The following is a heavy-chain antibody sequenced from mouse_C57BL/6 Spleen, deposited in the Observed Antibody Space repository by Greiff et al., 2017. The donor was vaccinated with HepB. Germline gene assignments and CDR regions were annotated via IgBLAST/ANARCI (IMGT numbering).Heavy chain of an antibody. D-gene: IGHD1-1*01. V-gene: IGHV6-6*01. CDR1: GFTFSDAW. CDR2: IRNKANNHAT. J-gene: IGHJ1*03. Sequence: EVQVVESGGGLVQPGGSMKLSCAASGFTFSDAWMDWVRQSPEKGLEWVAEIRNKANNHATYYAESVKGRFTISRDDSKSSVYLQMNSLRAEDTGIYYCTRYGSSYWYFDVWGTGTTVTVSS. CDR3: TRYGSSYWYFDV.